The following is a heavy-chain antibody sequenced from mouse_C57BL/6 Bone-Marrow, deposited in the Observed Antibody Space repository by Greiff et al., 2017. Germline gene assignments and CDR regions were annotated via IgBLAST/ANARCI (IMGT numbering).Heavy chain of an antibody. CDR3: AREGTGAMDY. D-gene: IGHD4-1*01. J-gene: IGHJ4*01. Sequence: DVHLVESGGGLVKPGGSLKLSCAASGFTFSSYAMSWVRQTPEKRLEWVATISDGGSYTYYPDNVKGRFTISRDNAKNNLYLQMSHLKSEDTAMYYCAREGTGAMDYWGQGTSVTVSS. CDR1: GFTFSSYA. CDR2: ISDGGSYT. V-gene: IGHV5-4*01.